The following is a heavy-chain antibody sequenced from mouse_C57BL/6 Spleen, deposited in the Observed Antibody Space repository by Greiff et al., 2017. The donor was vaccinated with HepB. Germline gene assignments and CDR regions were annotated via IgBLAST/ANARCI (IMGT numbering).Heavy chain of an antibody. CDR2: IYPGDGDT. J-gene: IGHJ3*01. Sequence: QVQLQQSGAELVKPGASVKISCKASGYAFSSYWMNWVKQRPGKGLEWIGQIYPGDGDTNYNGKFKGKATLTADKSSSTAYMQLSSLTSEDSAVYFCARGGGLRQEFFAYWGQGTLVTVSA. V-gene: IGHV1-80*01. CDR3: ARGGGLRQEFFAY. D-gene: IGHD2-4*01. CDR1: GYAFSSYW.